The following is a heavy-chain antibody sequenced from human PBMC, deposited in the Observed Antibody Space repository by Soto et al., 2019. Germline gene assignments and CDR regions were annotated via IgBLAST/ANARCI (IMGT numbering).Heavy chain of an antibody. CDR2: ISWNSGSI. CDR3: AKDISGYDPPAFDY. J-gene: IGHJ4*02. CDR1: GFTFDDYA. Sequence: GGSLRLSCAASGFTFDDYAMHWVRQAPGKGLEWVSGISWNSGSIGYADSVKGRFTISRDNAKNSLYLQMNSLRAEDTALYYCAKDISGYDPPAFDYWGQGTLVTSPQ. V-gene: IGHV3-9*01. D-gene: IGHD5-12*01.